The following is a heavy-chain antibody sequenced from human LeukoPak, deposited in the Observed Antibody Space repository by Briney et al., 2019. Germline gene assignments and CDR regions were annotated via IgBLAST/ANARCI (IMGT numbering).Heavy chain of an antibody. CDR2: INHSGST. J-gene: IGHJ5*02. D-gene: IGHD3-9*01. V-gene: IGHV4-34*01. CDR3: ARESGYYDVLTGYYNQNWFDP. CDR1: GGSFSGSY. Sequence: PSETLSLTCAVYGGSFSGSYWSWIRQPPGKGLEWMGEINHSGSTNYNPSLKSRVTISVDTSKNQFSLKLTSVTAADTAVFYCARESGYYDVLTGYYNQNWFDPWGQGTLVTVSS.